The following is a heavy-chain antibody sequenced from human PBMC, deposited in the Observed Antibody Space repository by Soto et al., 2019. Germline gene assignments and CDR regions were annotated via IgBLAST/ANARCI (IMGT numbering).Heavy chain of an antibody. J-gene: IGHJ4*02. D-gene: IGHD2-15*01. CDR1: GYTFSTYG. Sequence: QVQLVQSGAEVKKPGASMRVSCKASGYTFSTYGTNWIRQAPGQGLEWMAWISGFNGDTKYAQRFQGRVTVTKDTSTTTAYMELRSLSSDDTAVYYCARAQYEICRGSVDYWGQGTLVTVSS. CDR2: ISGFNGDT. CDR3: ARAQYEICRGSVDY. V-gene: IGHV1-18*04.